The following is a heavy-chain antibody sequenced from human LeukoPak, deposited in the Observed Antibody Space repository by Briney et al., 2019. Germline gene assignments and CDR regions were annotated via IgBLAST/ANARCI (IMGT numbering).Heavy chain of an antibody. D-gene: IGHD1-26*01. Sequence: PGRSLRLSCAASGFTFSNYGMHWVRQAPGKGLEWVAVISYDGSNKYYADSVKGRFTISRDNSKNTLYLQMNSLRAEDTAVYYCAKDLGADTTQHYWGQGTLVTVSS. CDR1: GFTFSNYG. V-gene: IGHV3-30*18. CDR3: AKDLGADTTQHY. CDR2: ISYDGSNK. J-gene: IGHJ4*02.